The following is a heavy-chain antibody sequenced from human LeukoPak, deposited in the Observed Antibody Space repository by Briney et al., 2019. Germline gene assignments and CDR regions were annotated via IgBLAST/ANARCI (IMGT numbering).Heavy chain of an antibody. V-gene: IGHV3-15*01. J-gene: IGHJ5*02. CDR2: IKSKTDGGTT. Sequence: GGTLRLSCAAFGFTFSNAWMSWVRQAPGPELEGGGRIKSKTDGGTTDYAAPVKGRFTITRDDSKNTLYPQMNSLRTEDTAVYYCATHDWFDPRGQGTLVSVSS. CDR1: GFTFSNAW. CDR3: ATHDWFDP.